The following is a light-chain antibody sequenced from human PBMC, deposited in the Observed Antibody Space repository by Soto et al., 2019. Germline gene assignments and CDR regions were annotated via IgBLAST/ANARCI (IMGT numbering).Light chain of an antibody. CDR1: STDVGGYNY. CDR3: SSYTSSSTLPV. J-gene: IGLJ1*01. CDR2: EVS. Sequence: QSALTQPASVSGSPGQSITISCTGTSTDVGGYNYVSWYQQHPGKAPKLMIYEVSNRPSGVSHRFSGSKSGNTASLTISGLQAEDEADYYCSSYTSSSTLPVFGTGTKVTVL. V-gene: IGLV2-14*01.